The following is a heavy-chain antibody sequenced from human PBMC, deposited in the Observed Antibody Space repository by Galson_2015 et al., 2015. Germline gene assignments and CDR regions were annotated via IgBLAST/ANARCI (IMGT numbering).Heavy chain of an antibody. CDR1: GFTFSSYW. V-gene: IGHV3-7*03. CDR3: ASGGVATIIPYYYYGMDV. J-gene: IGHJ6*02. D-gene: IGHD5-12*01. Sequence: SLRLSCAASGFTFSSYWMSWVRQAPGKGLEWVANIKQDGSEKYYVDSVKGRFTISRDNAKNSLYLQMNSLRAEDTAVYYCASGGVATIIPYYYYGMDVWGQGTTVTVSS. CDR2: IKQDGSEK.